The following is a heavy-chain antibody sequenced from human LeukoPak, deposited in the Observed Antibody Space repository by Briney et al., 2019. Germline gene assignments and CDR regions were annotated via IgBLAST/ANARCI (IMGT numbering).Heavy chain of an antibody. D-gene: IGHD3-10*01. CDR3: AREGASGEFLNSMDV. CDR1: GYTFTGYY. Sequence: ASVNVSCKASGYTFTGYYMHWVRQAPGQGLEWMGWINPNSGGTNYAQKFQGRATMTRDTSISTAYMELSRLRSDDTAVYYCAREGASGEFLNSMDVWGQGTTVTVSS. CDR2: INPNSGGT. V-gene: IGHV1-2*02. J-gene: IGHJ6*02.